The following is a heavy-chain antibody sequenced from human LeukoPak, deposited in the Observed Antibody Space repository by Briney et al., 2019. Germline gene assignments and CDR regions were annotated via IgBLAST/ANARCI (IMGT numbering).Heavy chain of an antibody. CDR3: ARDLMGIAYRGAFYY. CDR2: ISAYNGNT. Sequence: ASVKVSCKASGYTFTGYYMHWVRQAPGQGLEWMGWISAYNGNTNYAQKLQGRVTMTTDTSTSTAYMELRSLRSDDTAVYYCARDLMGIAYRGAFYYWGQGTLVTVSS. J-gene: IGHJ4*02. V-gene: IGHV1-18*04. CDR1: GYTFTGYY. D-gene: IGHD6-13*01.